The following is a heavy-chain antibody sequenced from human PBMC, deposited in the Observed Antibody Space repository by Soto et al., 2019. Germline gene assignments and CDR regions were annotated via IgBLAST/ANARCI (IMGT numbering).Heavy chain of an antibody. D-gene: IGHD3-22*01. Sequence: GASVKVSCKASGYTFTSYGISCVRQAPGQGLEWMGWISAYNGNTNYAQKLQGRVTMTTDTSTSTAYMELRSLRSDDTAVYYCARSQKWLLIPRPFDYWGQGTLVTVSS. V-gene: IGHV1-18*01. J-gene: IGHJ4*02. CDR1: GYTFTSYG. CDR3: ARSQKWLLIPRPFDY. CDR2: ISAYNGNT.